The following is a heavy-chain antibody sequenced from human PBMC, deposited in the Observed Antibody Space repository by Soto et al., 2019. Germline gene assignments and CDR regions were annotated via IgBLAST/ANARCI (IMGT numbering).Heavy chain of an antibody. J-gene: IGHJ6*02. V-gene: IGHV3-15*01. Sequence: GGSLRLSCAASGFTFSNAWMSWVRQAPGKGLEWVGHIKSKTDGGTTDYAAPVKGRFTISRDDSKNTWYLQMNSLKTEDTGVYYCTTGYRYYYGMDVWGQGTTVTVSS. D-gene: IGHD5-18*01. CDR3: TTGYRYYYGMDV. CDR1: GFTFSNAW. CDR2: IKSKTDGGTT.